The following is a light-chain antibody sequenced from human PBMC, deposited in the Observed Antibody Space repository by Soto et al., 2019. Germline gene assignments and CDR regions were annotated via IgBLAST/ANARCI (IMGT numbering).Light chain of an antibody. CDR3: QELKSYLST. V-gene: IGKV1-9*01. CDR1: QGISNY. J-gene: IGKJ2*01. Sequence: DIQLTQSPSFLSASVGDRVTITCRASQGISNYLAWYQQKPGKVPQLLIYAASTLQSGVSSRFSGSGSGTEFTLTISSLQPEDFATYYCQELKSYLSTFGQGTKLDIK. CDR2: AAS.